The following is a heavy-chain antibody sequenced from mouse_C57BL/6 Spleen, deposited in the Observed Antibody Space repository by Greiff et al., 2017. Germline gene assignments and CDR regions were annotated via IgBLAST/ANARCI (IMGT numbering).Heavy chain of an antibody. J-gene: IGHJ4*01. CDR3: ARERNWDRAMDY. CDR1: GYTFTSYW. D-gene: IGHD4-1*01. CDR2: IYPGSGST. V-gene: IGHV1-55*01. Sequence: QVHVKQPGAELVKPGASVKMSCKASGYTFTSYWITWVKQRPGQGLEWIGDIYPGSGSTNYNEKFKSKATLTVDTSSSTAYMQLSSLTSEDSAVYYCARERNWDRAMDYWGQGTSVTVSS.